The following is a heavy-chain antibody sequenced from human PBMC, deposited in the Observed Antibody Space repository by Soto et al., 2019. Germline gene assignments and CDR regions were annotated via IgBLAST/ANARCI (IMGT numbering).Heavy chain of an antibody. V-gene: IGHV3-43*01. CDR3: AKAGIRGVIFGAFDI. D-gene: IGHD3-10*01. J-gene: IGHJ3*02. CDR2: ISWDGGST. CDR1: GFTFDDYT. Sequence: PGGSLRLSCAASGFTFDDYTMHWVRQAPGKGLEWVSLISWDGGSTYYADSVKGRFTISRDNGKNSLYLQMNSLRTEDTALYYCAKAGIRGVIFGAFDIWGQGTMVTVSS.